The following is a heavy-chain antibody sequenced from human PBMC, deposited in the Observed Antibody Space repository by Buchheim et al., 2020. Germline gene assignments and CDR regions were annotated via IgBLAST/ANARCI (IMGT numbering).Heavy chain of an antibody. CDR3: AKEVNRYYYYGMDV. Sequence: QVQLVESGGGVVQPGRSLRLSCAASGFTFSSYGMHWVRQAPGKGLEWVAVISYDGSNKYYADSVKGRFTISRDNSKNTLYLQMNSLRAEDTAVYYCAKEVNRYYYYGMDVWGQGTT. J-gene: IGHJ6*02. CDR1: GFTFSSYG. V-gene: IGHV3-30*18. CDR2: ISYDGSNK. D-gene: IGHD1-14*01.